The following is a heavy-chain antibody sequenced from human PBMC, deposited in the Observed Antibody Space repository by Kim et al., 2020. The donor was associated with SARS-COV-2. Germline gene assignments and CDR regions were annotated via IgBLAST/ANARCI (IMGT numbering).Heavy chain of an antibody. CDR1: GFSLSTSGVG. J-gene: IGHJ5*02. CDR2: IYWDDDK. V-gene: IGHV2-5*02. Sequence: SGPTLVNPTQTLTLTCTFSGFSLSTSGVGVGWIRQPPGKALEWLALIYWDDDKRYSPSLKSRLTITKDTSKNQVVLTMTNMDPVDTATYYCAHSRTTDDSGYDPEVRFDPWGQGTLVTVSS. D-gene: IGHD5-12*01. CDR3: AHSRTTDDSGYDPEVRFDP.